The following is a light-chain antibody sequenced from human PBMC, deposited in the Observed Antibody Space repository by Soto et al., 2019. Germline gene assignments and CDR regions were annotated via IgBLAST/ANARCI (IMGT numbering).Light chain of an antibody. CDR2: GAS. Sequence: EIVMTQSPATLSVSPGERATLSCRASHSVNSNLAWYQQKCGQAPRLLIYGASTRATGIPARFSGSGSGTEFTLTISSLQSEDFAVYYCQQYNNWWTFGQGTKVEIK. V-gene: IGKV3-15*01. CDR1: HSVNSN. J-gene: IGKJ1*01. CDR3: QQYNNWWT.